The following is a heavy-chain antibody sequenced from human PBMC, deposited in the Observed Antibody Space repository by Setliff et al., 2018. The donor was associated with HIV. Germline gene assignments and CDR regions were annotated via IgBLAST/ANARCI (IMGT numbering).Heavy chain of an antibody. CDR2: IDSNNGNR. V-gene: IGHV1-18*01. CDR3: VRLTADRTNYYYYMDV. D-gene: IGHD2-8*01. Sequence: ASVKVSCKASGYSLSTYAISWVRQAPGQGLEWMGWIDSNNGNRNFAQKFRGRVTMTTDISTNTAYMEVRSLSFVDTAVYYCVRLTADRTNYYYYMDVWGKGTTVTVSS. J-gene: IGHJ6*03. CDR1: GYSLSTYA.